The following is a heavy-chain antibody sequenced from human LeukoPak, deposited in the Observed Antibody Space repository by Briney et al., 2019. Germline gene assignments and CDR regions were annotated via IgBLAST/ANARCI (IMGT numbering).Heavy chain of an antibody. V-gene: IGHV3-21*01. CDR3: ARGPYYDFWSGYYTGSHRYYFDY. CDR2: ISTSSIYI. Sequence: GGSLRLSCAASGFTFSSYNMNWVRQAPGKGLEWVSSISTSSIYIYYADSVKGRFTISRDNAKNSLYLQMNSLRAEDTAVYYCARGPYYDFWSGYYTGSHRYYFDYWGQGTLVTVSS. D-gene: IGHD3-3*01. J-gene: IGHJ4*02. CDR1: GFTFSSYN.